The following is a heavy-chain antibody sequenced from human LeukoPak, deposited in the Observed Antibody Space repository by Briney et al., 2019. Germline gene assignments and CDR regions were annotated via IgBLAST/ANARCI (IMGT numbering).Heavy chain of an antibody. CDR3: ARRTYYYDSSGYPIYYFDY. CDR1: GGSINSSSYY. CDR2: IYYSGST. J-gene: IGHJ4*02. V-gene: IGHV4-39*07. Sequence: PSETLSLTCTVSGGSINSSSYYWGWIRQPPGKGLEWVGSIYYSGSTYYNPSLKSRVTISVDTSKTQFSLKLTSVTAADTAVYYCARRTYYYDSSGYPIYYFDYWGQGTLVTVSS. D-gene: IGHD3-22*01.